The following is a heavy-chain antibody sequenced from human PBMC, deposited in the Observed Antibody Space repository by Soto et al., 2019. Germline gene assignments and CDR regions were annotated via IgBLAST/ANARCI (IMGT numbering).Heavy chain of an antibody. CDR3: ARQSLGYCSGGSCSPSSYYYYGMDV. CDR2: IDPSDSYT. J-gene: IGHJ6*02. V-gene: IGHV5-10-1*01. Sequence: GESLKISCKGSGYSFTSYWISWVRQMPGKGLEWMGRIDPSDSYTNYSPSFQGHVTISADKSISTAYLQWSSLKASDTAMYYCARQSLGYCSGGSCSPSSYYYYGMDVWGQGTTVTVSS. CDR1: GYSFTSYW. D-gene: IGHD2-15*01.